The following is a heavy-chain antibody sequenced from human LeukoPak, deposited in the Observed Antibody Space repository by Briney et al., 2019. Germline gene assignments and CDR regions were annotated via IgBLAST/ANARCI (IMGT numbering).Heavy chain of an antibody. D-gene: IGHD1-26*01. Sequence: GGSLRLSCAASGFTFSSYEMNWVRQAPGKGLEWVSYISSSGTTIYYADSVKGRFTISRDNAKNSLFLQVNSLRAEDTAVYYCARSSGTYHFDYCGQGTLVTVSS. CDR2: ISSSGTTI. CDR1: GFTFSSYE. CDR3: ARSSGTYHFDY. J-gene: IGHJ4*02. V-gene: IGHV3-48*03.